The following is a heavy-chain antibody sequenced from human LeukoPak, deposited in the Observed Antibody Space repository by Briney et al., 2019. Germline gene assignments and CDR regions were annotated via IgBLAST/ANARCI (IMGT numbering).Heavy chain of an antibody. D-gene: IGHD7-27*01. Sequence: SETLSLTCTVSGGSISSYYWSWIRQPSGKGLEWIGYIYYSGSTNYNPSLKSRVTISVDTSKNQFSLKLSSVTAADTAVYYCALLGMRWFDPWGQGTLVTVSS. V-gene: IGHV4-59*08. CDR1: GGSISSYY. CDR3: ALLGMRWFDP. CDR2: IYYSGST. J-gene: IGHJ5*02.